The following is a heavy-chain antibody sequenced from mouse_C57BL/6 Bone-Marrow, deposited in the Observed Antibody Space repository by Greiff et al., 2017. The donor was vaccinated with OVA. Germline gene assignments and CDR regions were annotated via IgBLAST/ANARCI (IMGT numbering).Heavy chain of an antibody. Sequence: QVQLQQPGAELVMPGASVKLSCKASGYTFTSYWMHWVKQRPGQGLEWIGEIDPSDSYTNYNQKFKGKSTLTVDKSSSTAYMQLSSLTSEDSAVYDCAREGYYGSSYGYWGQGTTLTVSS. CDR3: AREGYYGSSYGY. J-gene: IGHJ2*01. D-gene: IGHD1-1*01. V-gene: IGHV1-69*01. CDR1: GYTFTSYW. CDR2: IDPSDSYT.